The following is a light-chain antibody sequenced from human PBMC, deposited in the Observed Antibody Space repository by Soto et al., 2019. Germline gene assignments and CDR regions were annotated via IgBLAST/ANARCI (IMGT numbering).Light chain of an antibody. CDR1: SSDVGAYNS. CDR3: SSYTSSSTYV. CDR2: EVG. V-gene: IGLV2-14*01. J-gene: IGLJ1*01. Sequence: QSVLTHPASVSGSPGQSITISCTGTSSDVGAYNSVSWFQQHPGKAPKLMIYEVGNRPSGVSNRFSGSKSGNTASLTISGLQAEDEADYYCSSYTSSSTYVFGTGTKVTVL.